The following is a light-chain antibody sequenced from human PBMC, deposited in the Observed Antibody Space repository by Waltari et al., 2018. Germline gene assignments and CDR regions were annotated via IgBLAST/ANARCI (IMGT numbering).Light chain of an antibody. CDR3: QQYYSTPLT. Sequence: DIVMTQSPDPLAVCLGERATIHCKSSQSVLYSSNNKNYLAWYQQKPGQPPKLLIYWASTRESGVPDRFSGSGSGTDFTLTISSLQAEDVAVYYCQQYYSTPLTFGQGTKVEIK. CDR1: QSVLYSSNNKNY. CDR2: WAS. V-gene: IGKV4-1*01. J-gene: IGKJ1*01.